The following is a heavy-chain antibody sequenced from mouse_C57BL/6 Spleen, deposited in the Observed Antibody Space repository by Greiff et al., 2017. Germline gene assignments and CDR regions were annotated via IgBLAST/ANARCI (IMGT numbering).Heavy chain of an antibody. D-gene: IGHD1-1*01. V-gene: IGHV14-1*01. Sequence: VQLQQSGAELVRPGASVKLSCTASGFNIKDYYMHWVKQRPEQGLEWIGRIDPEDGDTEYAPKFQGKATMTADTSSNTAYLQLSSLTSEDTAVYYCTTPSITTVVANWYFDVWGTGTTVTVSS. CDR1: GFNIKDYY. J-gene: IGHJ1*03. CDR2: IDPEDGDT. CDR3: TTPSITTVVANWYFDV.